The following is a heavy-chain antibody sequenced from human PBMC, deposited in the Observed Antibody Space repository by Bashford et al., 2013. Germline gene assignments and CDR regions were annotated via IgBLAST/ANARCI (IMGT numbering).Heavy chain of an antibody. CDR1: GYTFGTYG. Sequence: SVKVSCRASGYTFGTYGFSWVRQAPGQGLEWMGWISAYNGDTEYAQNFQGRVTMTTDTSTSSAYLELSSLRSDDTAMYYCARDLKIRGVNTFDIWGQGTIVTVSS. D-gene: IGHD3-10*01. CDR3: ARDLKIRGVNTFDI. J-gene: IGHJ3*02. CDR2: ISAYNGDT. V-gene: IGHV1-18*01.